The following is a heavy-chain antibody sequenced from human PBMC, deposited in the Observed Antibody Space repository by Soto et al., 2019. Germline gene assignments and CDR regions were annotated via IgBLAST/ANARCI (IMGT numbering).Heavy chain of an antibody. D-gene: IGHD3-10*01. CDR2: IYYSGST. V-gene: IGHV4-59*01. J-gene: IGHJ3*02. CDR1: GGSISSYY. CDR3: ARGPRSYYGSGGPSWAFDI. Sequence: QVQLQESGPGLVKPSETLSLTCTVSGGSISSYYWSWIRQPPGKGLEWIGYIYYSGSTNYNPSLKSRVTISVDTSKNQFSLKLSSVTAADTAVYYCARGPRSYYGSGGPSWAFDIWGQGTMVTVSS.